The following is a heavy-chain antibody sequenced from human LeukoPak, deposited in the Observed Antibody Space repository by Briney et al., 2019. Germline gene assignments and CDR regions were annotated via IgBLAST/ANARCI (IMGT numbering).Heavy chain of an antibody. CDR1: GGSISSYY. CDR3: ARGSIAVAGTVWFDP. V-gene: IGHV4-4*07. D-gene: IGHD6-19*01. CDR2: IYTSGST. J-gene: IGHJ5*02. Sequence: SETLSLTCTVSGGSISSYYWSWLRQRAGKGLEWIGRIYTSGSTNYNPSLKSRVAMSVDTSKNQFSLKLSSVTAADTAVYYCARGSIAVAGTVWFDPWGQGTLVTVSS.